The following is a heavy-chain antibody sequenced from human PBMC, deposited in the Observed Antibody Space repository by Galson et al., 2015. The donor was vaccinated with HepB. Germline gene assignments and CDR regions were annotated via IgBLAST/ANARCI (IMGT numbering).Heavy chain of an antibody. J-gene: IGHJ5*02. CDR3: AGFVRYSSGPYNWFDP. V-gene: IGHV5-10-1*01. CDR1: GYSFTSYW. CDR2: IDPSDSYT. D-gene: IGHD6-19*01. Sequence: QSGAEVKKPGESLRISCKGSGYSFTSYWISWVRQMPGKGLEWMGRIDPSDSYTNYSPSFQGHVTISADKSISTAYLQWSSLKASDTAMYYCAGFVRYSSGPYNWFDPWGQGTLVTVSS.